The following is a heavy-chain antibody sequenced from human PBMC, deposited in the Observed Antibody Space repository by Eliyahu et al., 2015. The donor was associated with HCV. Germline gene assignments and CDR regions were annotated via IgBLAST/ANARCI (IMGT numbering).Heavy chain of an antibody. Sequence: QMQLQESGPGLVKPSETLSLTCTVXGGSMSGYYWAWIRQPPGKRPECIXYVYYNLNXNYHPSLRGRVAISLDASKNQFSLTLTSVSAADTAVYYCARGWPNDAFNLWGQGTVVIVSS. D-gene: IGHD2-15*01. CDR1: GGSMSGYY. CDR3: ARGWPNDAFNL. CDR2: VYYNLNX. V-gene: IGHV4-59*01. J-gene: IGHJ3*01.